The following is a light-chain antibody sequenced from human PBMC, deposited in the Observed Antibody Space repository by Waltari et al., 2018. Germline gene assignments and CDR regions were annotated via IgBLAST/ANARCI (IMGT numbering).Light chain of an antibody. V-gene: IGKV3-20*01. CDR1: QSVSRA. CDR2: GAG. Sequence: EIVLTQYPVTLSLSLGERATVSCRASQSVSRALAWYQQKPGQAPRLLYYGAGTRAPVIPGRSSSGGCGKYFRITISRQEPDDFAVYYYQYYCRLPVTFGQGTTVEI. J-gene: IGKJ1*01. CDR3: QYYCRLPVT.